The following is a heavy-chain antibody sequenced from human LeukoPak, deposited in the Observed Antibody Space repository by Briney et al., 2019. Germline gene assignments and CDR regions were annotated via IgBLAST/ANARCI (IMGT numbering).Heavy chain of an antibody. CDR3: ARGTNTKHWDY. CDR2: IYHSGST. Sequence: SETLSLTCTVSGYSISSGYYWGWIRQPPGKGLEWIGSIYHSGSTYYNPSLKSRVTISVDTSKNQFSLKLSSVTAADTAVYYCARGTNTKHWDYWGQGTLVTVSS. D-gene: IGHD1/OR15-1a*01. V-gene: IGHV4-38-2*02. J-gene: IGHJ4*02. CDR1: GYSISSGYY.